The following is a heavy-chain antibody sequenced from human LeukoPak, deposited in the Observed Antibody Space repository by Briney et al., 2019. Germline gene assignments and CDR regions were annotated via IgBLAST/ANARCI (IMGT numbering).Heavy chain of an antibody. CDR3: ATLSSSWHSFDY. D-gene: IGHD6-13*01. Sequence: ASVKVSCKASGYTFTGYYMHWVRQAPGQGLEWMGWINPNSGGTNYAQKFQGRVTMTRDTSISTAYMELSRLRSDDTAVYYCATLSSSWHSFDYWGQGTLVTVSS. J-gene: IGHJ4*02. CDR1: GYTFTGYY. V-gene: IGHV1-2*02. CDR2: INPNSGGT.